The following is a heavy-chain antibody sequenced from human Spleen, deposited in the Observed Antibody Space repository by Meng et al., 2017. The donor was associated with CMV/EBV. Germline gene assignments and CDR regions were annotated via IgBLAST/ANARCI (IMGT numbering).Heavy chain of an antibody. D-gene: IGHD1-26*01. V-gene: IGHV3-20*04. J-gene: IGHJ4*02. Sequence: GGSLRLSCAASGFTFSVYSMNWVRQAPGKGLEWVSGINWNGGSTGYADSVKGRFTISRDNAKNSLYLQMNSLRAEDTALYYCARDRIVGANYYFDYWGQGTLVTVSS. CDR1: GFTFSVYS. CDR2: INWNGGST. CDR3: ARDRIVGANYYFDY.